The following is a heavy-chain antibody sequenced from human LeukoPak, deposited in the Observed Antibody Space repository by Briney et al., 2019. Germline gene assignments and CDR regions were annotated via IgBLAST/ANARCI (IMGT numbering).Heavy chain of an antibody. J-gene: IGHJ3*02. CDR3: AKGRRGYSGYGSAFDI. CDR1: GFTFRSYA. D-gene: IGHD5-12*01. Sequence: TGGSLRLSCAASGFTFRSYAMSWVRQAPGKGLEWVSAISGSGGNTYYADSVKGRFTISRDNSKNTLYLQMNSLRAEDTAVYYCAKGRRGYSGYGSAFDIWGQGTMVTVSS. V-gene: IGHV3-23*01. CDR2: ISGSGGNT.